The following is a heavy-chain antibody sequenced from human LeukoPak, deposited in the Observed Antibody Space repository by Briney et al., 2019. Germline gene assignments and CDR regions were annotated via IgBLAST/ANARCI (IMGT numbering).Heavy chain of an antibody. J-gene: IGHJ4*02. V-gene: IGHV3-9*03. CDR2: ISWNSGSI. CDR1: GFSLDDYA. Sequence: GGSLRLSCAASGFSLDDYAMHWVRQAPGKGLEWVSGISWNSGSIGYADSVKGRFTISRDNAKNSLYLQMNSLRAEDMALYYCAKDSCSSISCYTVDWGQGTLVTVSS. CDR3: AKDSCSSISCYTVD. D-gene: IGHD2-2*02.